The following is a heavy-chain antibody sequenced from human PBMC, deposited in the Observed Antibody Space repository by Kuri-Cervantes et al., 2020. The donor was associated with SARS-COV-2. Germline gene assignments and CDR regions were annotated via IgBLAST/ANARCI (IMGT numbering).Heavy chain of an antibody. CDR3: ARSRITMIVDQSGAFDI. J-gene: IGHJ3*02. CDR1: GGSISSGDYY. D-gene: IGHD3-22*01. CDR2: IYYSGST. Sequence: SETLSLTCTVSGGSISSGDYYWSWIRQPPGKGLEWIGYIYYSGSTNYNPSLKSRVTISVDTSKNQFSLKLSSMTAAGTAVYYCARSRITMIVDQSGAFDIWGQGTMVTVSS. V-gene: IGHV4-61*08.